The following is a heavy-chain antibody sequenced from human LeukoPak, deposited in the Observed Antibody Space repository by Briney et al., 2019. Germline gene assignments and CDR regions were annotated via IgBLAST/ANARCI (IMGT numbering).Heavy chain of an antibody. CDR2: INRSGST. V-gene: IGHV4-39*07. CDR3: ARGKAGWYYYYGMDV. D-gene: IGHD6-13*01. J-gene: IGHJ6*02. Sequence: KTSETLSLTCTVSGGSISSGGYYWSWIRQPPGKGLEWIGEINRSGSTNYNPSLKSRVTISVDTSKNQFSLKLSSVTAADTAVYYCARGKAGWYYYYGMDVWGQGTTVTVSS. CDR1: GGSISSGGYY.